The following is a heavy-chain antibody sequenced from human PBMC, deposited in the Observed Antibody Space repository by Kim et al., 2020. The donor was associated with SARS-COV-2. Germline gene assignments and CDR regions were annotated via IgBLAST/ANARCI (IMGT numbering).Heavy chain of an antibody. CDR3: TTVGYSGYRYYYYGMDV. Sequence: GGSLRLSCAASGFTFSNAWMSWVRQAPGKGLEWVGRIKSKTDGGTTDYAAPVKGRFTISRDDSKNTLYLQMNSLKTEDTAVYYCTTVGYSGYRYYYYGMDVWGQGTTVTVSS. CDR1: GFTFSNAW. V-gene: IGHV3-15*01. CDR2: IKSKTDGGTT. J-gene: IGHJ6*02. D-gene: IGHD5-12*01.